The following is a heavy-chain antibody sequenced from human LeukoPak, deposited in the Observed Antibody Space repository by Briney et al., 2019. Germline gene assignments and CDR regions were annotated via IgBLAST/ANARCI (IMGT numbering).Heavy chain of an antibody. J-gene: IGHJ6*03. CDR2: ISGSGGST. CDR3: AKTREYYYYYYMDV. D-gene: IGHD2-2*01. Sequence: HAGGSLRLSWAASGFTFSSYAMSWVRQAPGKGLEWVSAISGSGGSTYYADSVKGRFTISRDNSKNTLYLQMNSLRAEDTAVYYCAKTREYYYYYYMDVWGKGTTVTVSS. V-gene: IGHV3-23*01. CDR1: GFTFSSYA.